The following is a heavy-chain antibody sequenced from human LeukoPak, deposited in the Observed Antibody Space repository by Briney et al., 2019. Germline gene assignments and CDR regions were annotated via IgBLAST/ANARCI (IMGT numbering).Heavy chain of an antibody. J-gene: IGHJ5*02. CDR1: GFTFDDYA. Sequence: GGSLRLSCAASGFTFDDYAMHWVRQAPGKGLEWVSGIAWNGGAIGYADSVRGRFTISRDNAEKSLYLQMNSLRPEDTALYYCAGIEAPYGFDPWGQGTLVTVSS. CDR2: IAWNGGAI. D-gene: IGHD1-26*01. V-gene: IGHV3-9*01. CDR3: AGIEAPYGFDP.